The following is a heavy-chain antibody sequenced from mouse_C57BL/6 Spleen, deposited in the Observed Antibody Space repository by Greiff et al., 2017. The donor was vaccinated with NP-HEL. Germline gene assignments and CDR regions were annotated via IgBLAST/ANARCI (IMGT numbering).Heavy chain of an antibody. CDR1: GFTFSNYW. CDR3: TGDWDVGGFAY. CDR2: IRLKSDNYAT. Sequence: VQLQESGGGLVQPGGSMKLSCVASGFTFSNYWMNWVRQSPEKGLEWVAQIRLKSDNYATHYAESVKGRFTISRDDSKSSVYLQMNNLRAEDTGIYYCTGDWDVGGFAYWGQGTLVTVSA. V-gene: IGHV6-3*01. D-gene: IGHD4-1*01. J-gene: IGHJ3*01.